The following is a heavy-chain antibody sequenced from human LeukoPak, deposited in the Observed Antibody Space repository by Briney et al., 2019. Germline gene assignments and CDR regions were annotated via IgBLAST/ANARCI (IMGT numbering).Heavy chain of an antibody. CDR1: RGTLSSYA. Sequence: SSVKVSCKVCRGTLSSYAISWVRQAPRHALEWIGRIIPILGLSNYAQQLQGRVTINADKSPSTAHVEPSGLRSEDTGVCYCARLSDGYNAPFDYWGQGTLVTVSS. CDR3: ARLSDGYNAPFDY. V-gene: IGHV1-69*04. D-gene: IGHD5-24*01. J-gene: IGHJ4*02. CDR2: IIPILGLS.